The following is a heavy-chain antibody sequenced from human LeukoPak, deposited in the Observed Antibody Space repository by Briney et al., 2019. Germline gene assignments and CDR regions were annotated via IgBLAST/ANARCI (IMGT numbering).Heavy chain of an antibody. CDR1: GGTFSSYA. V-gene: IGHV1-69*04. D-gene: IGHD3-3*01. CDR3: ARDRGIPQQGDFWSGSKYYYYYGMDV. Sequence: GSSVKVSCKASGGTFSSYAISWVRQAPGQGLEWMGRIIPILGIANYAQKFQGRVTITADKSTSTAYMELSSLRSEDTAVYYCARDRGIPQQGDFWSGSKYYYYYGMDVWGQGTTVTVSS. J-gene: IGHJ6*02. CDR2: IIPILGIA.